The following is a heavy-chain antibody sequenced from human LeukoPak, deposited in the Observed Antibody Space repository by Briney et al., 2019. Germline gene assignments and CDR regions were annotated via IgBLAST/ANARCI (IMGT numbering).Heavy chain of an antibody. D-gene: IGHD6-13*01. CDR2: IYTSGST. J-gene: IGHJ4*02. CDR3: ARGSSSWYGFDY. V-gene: IGHV4-4*07. CDR1: GASINSYY. Sequence: SETLSLTCSVSGASINSYYWSWIRQPAGKGLKWIGRIYTSGSTNYNPSLKSRVTISVDKSKNQFSLKLSSVTAADTAVYYCARGSSSWYGFDYWGQGTLVTVSS.